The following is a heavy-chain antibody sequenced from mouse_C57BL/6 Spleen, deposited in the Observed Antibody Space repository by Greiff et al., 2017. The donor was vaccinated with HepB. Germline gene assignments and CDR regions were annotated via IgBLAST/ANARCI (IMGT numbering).Heavy chain of an antibody. CDR3: ARAGCPMVTTRPTCCFDV. J-gene: IGHJ1*03. D-gene: IGHD2-2*01. Sequence: VQLQQPGAELVRPGTSVKLSCKASGYTFTSYWMHWVKQRPGQGLEWIGVIDPSDSYTNYNQKFKGKATLTVDTSSSTAYMQLSSLTSEDSAVYYCARAGCPMVTTRPTCCFDVWGTGTTVTVSS. CDR1: GYTFTSYW. CDR2: IDPSDSYT. V-gene: IGHV1-59*01.